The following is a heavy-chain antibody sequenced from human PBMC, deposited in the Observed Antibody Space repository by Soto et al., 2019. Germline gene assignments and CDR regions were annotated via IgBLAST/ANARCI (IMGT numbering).Heavy chain of an antibody. V-gene: IGHV3-23*01. CDR3: AKVLTYYYDSSGYSPRYYLDY. Sequence: GGSLRLSCAASGFTFSSYAMSWVRQAPGKGLEWVSAISGSGGSTYYADSVKGRFTISRDNSKNTLYLQMNSLRAEDTAVYYCAKVLTYYYDSSGYSPRYYLDYWGQGTLVTVSS. CDR2: ISGSGGST. D-gene: IGHD3-22*01. CDR1: GFTFSSYA. J-gene: IGHJ4*02.